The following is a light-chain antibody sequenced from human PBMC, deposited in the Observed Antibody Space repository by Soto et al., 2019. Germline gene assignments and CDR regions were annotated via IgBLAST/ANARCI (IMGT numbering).Light chain of an antibody. J-gene: IGKJ1*01. Sequence: EKVMTQSPATLSASPEERATLSCRASQSVSSNLAWYQQKPGQAPRLLIYDASTRATGIPARFSGSGSGTEFTLTISSLQFEDLEVYYSQQYDDWPDTFGQGTKVEIK. CDR2: DAS. CDR1: QSVSSN. V-gene: IGKV3-15*01. CDR3: QQYDDWPDT.